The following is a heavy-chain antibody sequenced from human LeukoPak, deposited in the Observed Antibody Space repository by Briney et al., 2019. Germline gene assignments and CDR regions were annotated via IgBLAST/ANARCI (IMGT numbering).Heavy chain of an antibody. J-gene: IGHJ4*02. CDR2: FDSDGSST. CDR1: GFTFSSYW. CDR3: ARNWNCDY. D-gene: IGHD1-7*01. Sequence: GGSLRLSCAASGFTFSSYWMHWVRQAPGKGLVWVSRFDSDGSSTSYADSVKGRFTISRDNAKNTLYLQMNSLRAEDTAVYYCARNWNCDYWGQGTLVTVSS. V-gene: IGHV3-74*01.